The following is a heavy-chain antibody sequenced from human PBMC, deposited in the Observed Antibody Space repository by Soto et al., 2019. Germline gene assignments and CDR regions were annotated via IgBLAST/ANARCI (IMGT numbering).Heavy chain of an antibody. CDR2: IKSKTDGGTT. CDR1: GFTFSTAW. V-gene: IGHV3-15*01. D-gene: IGHD6-13*01. J-gene: IGHJ4*02. CDR3: ETDGYSSSWYVY. Sequence: PGGSLRLSCAASGFTFSTAWMSWVRQAPGKGLEWVGRIKSKTDGGTTDYAAPVKGRFTISRDDSKNTLYLQMNSLKTEDTAVYYCETDGYSSSWYVYWGQGTLVTVSS.